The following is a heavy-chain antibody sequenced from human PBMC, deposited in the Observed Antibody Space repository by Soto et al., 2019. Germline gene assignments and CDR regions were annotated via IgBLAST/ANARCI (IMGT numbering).Heavy chain of an antibody. J-gene: IGHJ4*02. CDR3: AKEAGDH. V-gene: IGHV1-69*01. Sequence: QMQLVQSGAEVKERGSSVKSSCKTSGGTFNTYALTWVRQAPGQGLEWIGGIIPIFGIKNVAQRFQGRVTINADESLTTAYMEMTSLRSDDTAVYYCAKEAGDHWGQGTLVTVSS. CDR2: IIPIFGIK. D-gene: IGHD3-10*01. CDR1: GGTFNTYA.